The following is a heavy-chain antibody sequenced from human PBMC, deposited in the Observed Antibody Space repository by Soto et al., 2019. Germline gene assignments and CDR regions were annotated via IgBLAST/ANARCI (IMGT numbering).Heavy chain of an antibody. V-gene: IGHV4-34*02. Sequence: QVQLEQWGAGLLKTSETLSLTCAVYGGSSSAYYWSWITQLPGKGLEWIVQISHSGATDYNPSHKSRVSISGDTSKNQFSLILTSVTAADTAVYYCARQKNSCFYGMDGWGQGTTVTVSS. CDR1: GGSSSAYY. J-gene: IGHJ6*02. CDR2: ISHSGAT. CDR3: ARQKNSCFYGMDG.